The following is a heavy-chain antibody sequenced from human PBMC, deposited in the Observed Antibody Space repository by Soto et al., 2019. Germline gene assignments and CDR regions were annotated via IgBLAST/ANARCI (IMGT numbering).Heavy chain of an antibody. Sequence: GGSLRLSCAASGFTFSSYGMHWVRQAPGKGLEWVAVIWYDGSNKYYADSVKGRFTISRDNSKNTLYLQMNSLRAEDTAVYYCARDQGVMDYYDSSGHNYYYYYGMDVWGQGTTVTVSS. CDR3: ARDQGVMDYYDSSGHNYYYYYGMDV. CDR1: GFTFSSYG. CDR2: IWYDGSNK. V-gene: IGHV3-33*01. J-gene: IGHJ6*02. D-gene: IGHD3-22*01.